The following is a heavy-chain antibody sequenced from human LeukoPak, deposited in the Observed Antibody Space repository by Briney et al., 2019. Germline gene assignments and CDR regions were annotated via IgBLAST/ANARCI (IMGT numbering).Heavy chain of an antibody. CDR3: TRTYCSSTSCYTELFDP. Sequence: GGSLRLSCAASGFTFSTFWMHWVRQTPGKGLLWVSRINSDGSETTYADSVKGRFTISRDNAKNTLYLQMNSLRAEDTAVYYCTRTYCSSTSCYTELFDPWGQGTLVTVSS. J-gene: IGHJ5*02. D-gene: IGHD2-2*02. CDR1: GFTFSTFW. V-gene: IGHV3-74*01. CDR2: INSDGSET.